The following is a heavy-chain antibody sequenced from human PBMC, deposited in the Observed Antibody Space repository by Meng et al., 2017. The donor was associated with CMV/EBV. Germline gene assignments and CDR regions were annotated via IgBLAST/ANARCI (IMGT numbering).Heavy chain of an antibody. CDR2: IYYSGST. CDR1: GGSISSYY. CDR3: ARERVLYYDILTGWLGYYGMDV. V-gene: IGHV4-59*01. D-gene: IGHD3-9*01. J-gene: IGHJ6*02. Sequence: GSLRLSCTVSGGSISSYYWIWIRQPPGKGLEWIGYIYYSGSTNYNPSLKSRVTISVDTSKNQFSLKLSSVTAADTAVYYCARERVLYYDILTGWLGYYGMDVWGQGTTVTVSS.